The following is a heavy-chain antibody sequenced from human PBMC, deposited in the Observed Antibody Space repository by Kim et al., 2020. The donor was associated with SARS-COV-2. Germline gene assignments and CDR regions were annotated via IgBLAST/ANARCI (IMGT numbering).Heavy chain of an antibody. V-gene: IGHV1-69*01. J-gene: IGHJ4*02. D-gene: IGHD3-10*01. CDR3: ARERGFRDLFEPTSFDY. Sequence: KFQGRVPITADESTSTAYMELSSLRSEDTAVYYCARERGFRDLFEPTSFDYWGQGTLVTVSS.